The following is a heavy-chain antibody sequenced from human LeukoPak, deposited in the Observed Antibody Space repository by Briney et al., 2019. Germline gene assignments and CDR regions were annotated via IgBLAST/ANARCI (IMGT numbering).Heavy chain of an antibody. Sequence: PGGSLRLSCAASGFTFDDYAMHWVRRAPGKGLEWVSGISWNSGSIGYADSVKGRFTISRDNAKNSLYLQMNSLRAEDTALYYCIKRDAIVDGDHISWGQGTLVTVSS. CDR1: GFTFDDYA. V-gene: IGHV3-9*01. J-gene: IGHJ4*02. D-gene: IGHD4-17*01. CDR3: IKRDAIVDGDHIS. CDR2: ISWNSGSI.